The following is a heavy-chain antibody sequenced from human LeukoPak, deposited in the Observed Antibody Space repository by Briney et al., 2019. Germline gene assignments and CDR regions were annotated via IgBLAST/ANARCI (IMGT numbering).Heavy chain of an antibody. J-gene: IGHJ4*02. D-gene: IGHD6-6*01. V-gene: IGHV3-53*01. CDR1: GFTVSSNY. CDR3: ARLLAARHFDY. CDR2: IYSGGST. Sequence: GGSLRLSCAASGFTVSSNYMSWVRQAPGKGLEWVSVIYSGGSTYYADSVKGRFTISRDNSKNTLYLQMNSLRAEDTAVYYCARLLAARHFDYWDQGTLVTVSS.